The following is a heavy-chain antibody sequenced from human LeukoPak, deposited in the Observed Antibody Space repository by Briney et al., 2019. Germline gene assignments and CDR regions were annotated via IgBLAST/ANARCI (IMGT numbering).Heavy chain of an antibody. V-gene: IGHV3-74*01. D-gene: IGHD3-22*01. CDR2: INTDGSRI. J-gene: IGHJ5*02. CDR1: GFTFSSYA. Sequence: GGSLRLSCAASGFTFSSYAMSWVRQAPGKGLVWVSRINTDGSRITYADSVKGRFTISRDNAMNTVYLQMNSLRAEDTAVYYCARVLSGSWDWFDPWGQGTLVTVSS. CDR3: ARVLSGSWDWFDP.